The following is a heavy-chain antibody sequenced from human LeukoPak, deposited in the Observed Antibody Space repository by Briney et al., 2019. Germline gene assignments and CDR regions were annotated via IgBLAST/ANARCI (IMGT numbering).Heavy chain of an antibody. D-gene: IGHD2-21*02. Sequence: SVKVSCKASGYTFTIYGISWVRQAPGQGLEWRGRIIPILGIANYAQKFQGRVTITADKSTSTAYMELSSLRSEDTAVYYCARGGSAYCGGDCYSGFDYWGQGTLVTVSS. CDR2: IIPILGIA. J-gene: IGHJ4*02. CDR3: ARGGSAYCGGDCYSGFDY. CDR1: GYTFTIYG. V-gene: IGHV1-69*04.